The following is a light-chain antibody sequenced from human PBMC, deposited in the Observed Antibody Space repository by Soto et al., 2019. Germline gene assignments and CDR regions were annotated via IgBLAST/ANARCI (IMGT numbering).Light chain of an antibody. CDR2: DAS. J-gene: IGKJ1*01. V-gene: IGKV1-5*01. CDR1: QSISFW. Sequence: DIQMTQSPSTLSASIGDRVTMTCRASQSISFWLAWYQQKPGKAPKVLIYDASSLESGVPSRFSGSRSGTEITLTISSLQPDDFATYYCHQYNSYSEAFGQGTKVDIK. CDR3: HQYNSYSEA.